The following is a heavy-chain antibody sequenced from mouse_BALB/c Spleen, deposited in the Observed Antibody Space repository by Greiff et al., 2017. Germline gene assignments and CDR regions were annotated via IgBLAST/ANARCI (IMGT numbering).Heavy chain of an antibody. CDR3: ARHYGNTLDY. J-gene: IGHJ2*01. D-gene: IGHD1-1*01. CDR1: GFTFSSYT. Sequence: EVMLVESGGGLVQPGGSLKLSCAASGFTFSSYTMSWVRQTPEKRLEWVAYISNGGGSTYYPDTVKGRFTISRDNAKNTLYLQMSSLKSEDTAMYYCARHYGNTLDYWGQGTTLTVSS. CDR2: ISNGGGST. V-gene: IGHV5-12-2*01.